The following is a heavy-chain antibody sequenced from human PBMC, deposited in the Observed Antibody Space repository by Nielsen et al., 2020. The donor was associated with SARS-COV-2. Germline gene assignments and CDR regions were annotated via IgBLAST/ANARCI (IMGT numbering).Heavy chain of an antibody. CDR1: GFGFRTFA. J-gene: IGHJ4*02. D-gene: IGHD2-2*01. CDR3: AKDLGCSSTSCYQGYFDY. V-gene: IGHV3-23*01. Sequence: GGSLRLSCAASGFGFRTFAMIWVRQAPGKGLEWVSAISGSGGSTYYADSVKGRFTISRDNSKNTLYLQMNSLRAEDTAVYYCAKDLGCSSTSCYQGYFDYWGQGTLVTVSS. CDR2: ISGSGGST.